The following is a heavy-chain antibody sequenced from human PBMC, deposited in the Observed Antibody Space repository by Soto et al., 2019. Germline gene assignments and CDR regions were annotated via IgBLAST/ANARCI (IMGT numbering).Heavy chain of an antibody. V-gene: IGHV3-21*01. D-gene: IGHD6-13*01. J-gene: IGHJ4*02. CDR1: GFTFSSYS. CDR2: ISSSSSYI. Sequence: EVQLVESGGGLVKPGGSLRLSCAASGFTFSSYSMNWVRQAPGKGLEWVSSISSSSSYIYYADSVKGRFTISRDNAKNSLYLQMNSLSAEDTAVYYCARDVYSSPRYFDFWGQGTLVTVSS. CDR3: ARDVYSSPRYFDF.